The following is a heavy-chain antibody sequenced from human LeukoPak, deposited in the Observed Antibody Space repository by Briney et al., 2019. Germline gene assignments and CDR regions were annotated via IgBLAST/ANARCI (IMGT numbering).Heavy chain of an antibody. CDR1: GGSISSGGYY. J-gene: IGHJ6*02. V-gene: IGHV4-31*03. D-gene: IGHD5-18*01. CDR2: IFYSDIT. CDR3: ARDSYTSGAYGMDV. Sequence: TSGTLSLTCTVSGGSISSGGYYWSWIRQLPGKGLEWIGYIFYSDITYYNPALESRVTISVDTSKDQFSLKVNSVTAADTAVYYCARDSYTSGAYGMDVWGQGTTVTVSS.